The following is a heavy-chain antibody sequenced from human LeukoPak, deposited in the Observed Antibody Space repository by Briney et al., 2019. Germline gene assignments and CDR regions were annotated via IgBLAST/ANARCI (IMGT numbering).Heavy chain of an antibody. Sequence: SETLSLTCTVSGGSISSYYWSWIRQPPGKGLEWIGYIYYSGSTNYNPSLKSRVTISVDTSKNQFSLKLSSVTAADTAVYYCAVAYGGYDWEGGFDYWGQGTLVTVSS. V-gene: IGHV4-59*01. D-gene: IGHD5-12*01. CDR3: AVAYGGYDWEGGFDY. CDR1: GGSISSYY. J-gene: IGHJ4*02. CDR2: IYYSGST.